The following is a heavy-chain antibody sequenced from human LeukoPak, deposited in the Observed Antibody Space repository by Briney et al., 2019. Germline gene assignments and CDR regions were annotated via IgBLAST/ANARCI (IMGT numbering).Heavy chain of an antibody. CDR2: INTNTGNP. J-gene: IGHJ4*02. Sequence: ASVKVSCKDSGYTFTSYAMNWVRQAPGQGLEWMGWINTNTGNPTYAQGFTGRFVFSLDTSVSTTYLQISSLKAEDTAVYYCARSPDYCSSTSCRLPFDYWGQGTLVTVSS. D-gene: IGHD2-2*01. CDR1: GYTFTSYA. CDR3: ARSPDYCSSTSCRLPFDY. V-gene: IGHV7-4-1*02.